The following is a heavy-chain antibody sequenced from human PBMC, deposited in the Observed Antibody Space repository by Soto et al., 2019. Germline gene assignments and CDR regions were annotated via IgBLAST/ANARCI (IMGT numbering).Heavy chain of an antibody. V-gene: IGHV3-7*05. D-gene: IGHD6-13*01. Sequence: EVQLVESGGGLVHPGGSLRLSCEASGFAFGSSWMTWVRQAPGKGLEWVANIRKDGIARSYLDSVTGRFNISRDNVKNSLYLQMDSLRAEDAGLYFGARDACPGSSSFYLDAFDILGEGTMVTVSS. CDR1: GFAFGSSW. CDR2: IRKDGIAR. CDR3: ARDACPGSSSFYLDAFDI. J-gene: IGHJ3*02.